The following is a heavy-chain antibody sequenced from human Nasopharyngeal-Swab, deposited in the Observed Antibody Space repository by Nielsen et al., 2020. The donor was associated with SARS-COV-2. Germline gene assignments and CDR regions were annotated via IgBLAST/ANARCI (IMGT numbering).Heavy chain of an antibody. V-gene: IGHV3-74*01. J-gene: IGHJ4*02. Sequence: GESLKISCAASGFTFSNYRMHWVRQAPGKGLVWVSRLNGDGSSLNYADFVKGRFTISTDNAKSTLYLEMNSLRAEDTAVYYCARGRGSSTSMIGYWGQGTLVTVSS. CDR2: LNGDGSSL. D-gene: IGHD2/OR15-2a*01. CDR3: ARGRGSSTSMIGY. CDR1: GFTFSNYR.